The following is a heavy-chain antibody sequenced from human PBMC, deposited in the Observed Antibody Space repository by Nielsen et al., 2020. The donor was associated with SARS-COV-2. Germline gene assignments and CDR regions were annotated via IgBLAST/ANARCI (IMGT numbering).Heavy chain of an antibody. CDR2: INTNTGKP. CDR1: GYRFTRNP. V-gene: IGHV7-4-1*02. CDR3: ARTGCDGAWYSFDF. J-gene: IGHJ4*01. Sequence: ASVKVSCKASGYRFTRNPINWVRQTPGQGLEWMGWINTNTGKPTYAQNFTGRFVFSLDTSVSTTYLQISSLKAEDTAVYYCARTGCDGAWYSFDFWGHGTLVTVSS. D-gene: IGHD6-19*01.